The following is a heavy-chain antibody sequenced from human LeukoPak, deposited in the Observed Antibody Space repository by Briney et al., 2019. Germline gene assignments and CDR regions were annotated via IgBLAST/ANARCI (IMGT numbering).Heavy chain of an antibody. CDR2: INHSGST. J-gene: IGHJ3*02. CDR3: ARGGQPARSRAFDI. D-gene: IGHD1-1*01. Sequence: SETLSLTCAVYGGSFSGYYWSWIRQPPGKGLEWIGEINHSGSTNYNPSLKSRVTISVDTSKNQFSLKLSSVTAADTAVYYCARGGQPARSRAFDIWGQGTMVTVSS. V-gene: IGHV4-34*01. CDR1: GGSFSGYY.